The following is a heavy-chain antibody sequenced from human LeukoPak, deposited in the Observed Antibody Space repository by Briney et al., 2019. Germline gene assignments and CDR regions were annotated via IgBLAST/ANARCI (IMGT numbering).Heavy chain of an antibody. Sequence: ASVKVSCKASGYTFTSYYMHWVRQAPGQGLEWMGINNPSGGSTSYAQKFQGRVTMTRDTSTSTVYMELSSLRSEDTAVYYCARSIRRGRVDYWGQGTLVTVSS. V-gene: IGHV1-46*01. CDR1: GYTFTSYY. J-gene: IGHJ4*02. CDR2: NNPSGGST. D-gene: IGHD3-3*02. CDR3: ARSIRRGRVDY.